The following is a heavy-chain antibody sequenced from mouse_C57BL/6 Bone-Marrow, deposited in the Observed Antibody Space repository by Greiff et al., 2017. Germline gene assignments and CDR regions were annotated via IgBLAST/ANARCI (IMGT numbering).Heavy chain of an antibody. CDR3: ARPYYSNYWYFDV. V-gene: IGHV1-55*01. J-gene: IGHJ1*03. D-gene: IGHD2-5*01. CDR1: GYTFTSYW. CDR2: IYPGSGST. Sequence: QVQLQQPVAELVKPGASVKMSCKASGYTFTSYWITWVKPRPGQGLEWIGDIYPGSGSTNYNEKFKSKATLTVDTSSSTAYMQLSSLTSEDSAVYYCARPYYSNYWYFDVWGTGTTVTVSS.